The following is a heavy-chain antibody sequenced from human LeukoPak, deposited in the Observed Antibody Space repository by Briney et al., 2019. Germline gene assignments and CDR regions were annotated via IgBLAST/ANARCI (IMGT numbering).Heavy chain of an antibody. CDR3: ARVRGGRYYYDSSGYLSFDY. V-gene: IGHV4-34*01. J-gene: IGHJ4*02. D-gene: IGHD3-22*01. CDR2: INHSGST. CDR1: GGSFSGYY. Sequence: SETLSLTCAVYGGSFSGYYWSWIRQPPGKGLEWIGEINHSGSTNYNPSLKSRVTISVDTSKNQFSLNLSSVTAADSAVYYCARVRGGRYYYDSSGYLSFDYWGQGTLGTVSS.